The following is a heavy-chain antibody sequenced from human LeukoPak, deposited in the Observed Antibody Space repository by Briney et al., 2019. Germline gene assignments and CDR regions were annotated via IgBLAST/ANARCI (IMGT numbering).Heavy chain of an antibody. CDR2: ISYDGSNK. D-gene: IGHD2-8*02. CDR3: ARGKAGRTEFDY. J-gene: IGHJ4*02. Sequence: GGSLRLSCAASGFTFSSYAMHWVRQAPGKGLEWVAVISYDGSNKYYADSVKGRFTISRDNSKDTLYLQMNSLRAEDTAVYYCARGKAGRTEFDYWGQGTLVTVSS. V-gene: IGHV3-30-3*01. CDR1: GFTFSSYA.